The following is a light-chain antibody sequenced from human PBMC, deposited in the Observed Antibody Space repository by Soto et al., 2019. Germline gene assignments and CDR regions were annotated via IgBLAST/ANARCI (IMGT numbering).Light chain of an antibody. V-gene: IGLV2-11*01. CDR1: SSDVGGYNY. Sequence: QSVLTQPRSVSGSPGQSVTISCTGTSSDVGGYNYVSWYQQHPGKAPKFMIYDVSKRPSGVSDRFSGSKSGNTASLTISGLQADDEADYYCCSYAGSYTWVFGGGTKLTVL. CDR2: DVS. CDR3: CSYAGSYTWV. J-gene: IGLJ3*02.